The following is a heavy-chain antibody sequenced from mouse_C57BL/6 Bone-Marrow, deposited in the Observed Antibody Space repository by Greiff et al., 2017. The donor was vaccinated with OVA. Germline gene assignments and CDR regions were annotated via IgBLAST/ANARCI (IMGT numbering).Heavy chain of an antibody. J-gene: IGHJ4*01. D-gene: IGHD2-10*02. Sequence: VKLQQPGAELVKPGASVKMSCKASGYTFTSYWITWVKQRPGQGLEWIGDIYPGSGSTNYNEKFKSKATLTVDTSSSTAYMQLSSLTSEDSAVYCCARGGYDYYAMDYWGQGTSVTVSS. V-gene: IGHV1-55*01. CDR1: GYTFTSYW. CDR3: ARGGYDYYAMDY. CDR2: IYPGSGST.